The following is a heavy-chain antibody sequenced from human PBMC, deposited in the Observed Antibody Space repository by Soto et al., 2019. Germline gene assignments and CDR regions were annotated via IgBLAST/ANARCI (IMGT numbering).Heavy chain of an antibody. J-gene: IGHJ3*02. CDR2: INPNSGGT. D-gene: IGHD3-22*01. Sequence: ASVKVSCKASGYTFTGYYMHWVRQAPGQGLEWMGWINPNSGGTNYAQKFQGRVTMTRDMSISTAYMELSRLRSDDTAVYYCARVGTYYYDSSGYEDAFDIWGQGTMVTVSS. CDR3: ARVGTYYYDSSGYEDAFDI. CDR1: GYTFTGYY. V-gene: IGHV1-2*02.